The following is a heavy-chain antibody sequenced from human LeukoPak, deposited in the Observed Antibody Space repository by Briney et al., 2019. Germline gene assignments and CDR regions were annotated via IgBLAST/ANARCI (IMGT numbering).Heavy chain of an antibody. Sequence: GGSLRLSCAASGFTFSKAWMSWIRQAPGKGLEWVSYISIGGTTIYYADSVKGRFTLSRDNAKNSLYLQMNSLRAEDTAVYYCARPGLRGYSYGIDFWGQGTLVTVSS. CDR2: ISIGGTTI. V-gene: IGHV3-11*01. J-gene: IGHJ4*02. D-gene: IGHD5-18*01. CDR1: GFTFSKAW. CDR3: ARPGLRGYSYGIDF.